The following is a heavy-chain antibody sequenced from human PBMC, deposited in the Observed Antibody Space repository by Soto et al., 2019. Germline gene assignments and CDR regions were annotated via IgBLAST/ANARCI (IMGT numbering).Heavy chain of an antibody. J-gene: IGHJ4*02. D-gene: IGHD2-2*01. Sequence: GALRLSCASSGFTFSSDAMSCIRHAPGQGLEWVSAISGSGGSTYYADSVKGRFTISRDNSKNTLYLQMNSLRAEDTAVYYCAKEPQDIVVVPAPLDYWGQGTLVTVSS. CDR3: AKEPQDIVVVPAPLDY. CDR2: ISGSGGST. CDR1: GFTFSSDA. V-gene: IGHV3-23*01.